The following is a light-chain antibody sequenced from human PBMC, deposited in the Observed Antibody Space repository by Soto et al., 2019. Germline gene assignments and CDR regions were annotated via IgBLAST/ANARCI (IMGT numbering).Light chain of an antibody. CDR2: DAS. Sequence: EIVMTQSPVTLSVSPRERATLSCRASQSVRSNLAWYQQKPGQAPRLLMYDASTRATGIPARFSGSGSGTEFTLTISSLQSEEFAVYYCQQYNYWPPWTFGQGTKVDIK. V-gene: IGKV3-15*01. J-gene: IGKJ1*01. CDR3: QQYNYWPPWT. CDR1: QSVRSN.